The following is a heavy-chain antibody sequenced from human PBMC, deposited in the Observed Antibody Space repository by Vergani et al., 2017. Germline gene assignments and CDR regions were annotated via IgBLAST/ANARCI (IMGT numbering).Heavy chain of an antibody. CDR2: IYHIGGA. V-gene: IGHV4-39*01. Sequence: QLHLQESGPGLVKPSETLSLTCTVSGGSITSSSYYCGWIRQPPGKGLEWIGNIYHIGGAYYNPSLKGRVTISVDTSKNQFSLEVTSVTAADTAIYFCARTESFILRYFHWALWGQGTLVTVSS. CDR1: GGSITSSSYY. J-gene: IGHJ4*02. CDR3: ARTESFILRYFHWAL. D-gene: IGHD3-9*01.